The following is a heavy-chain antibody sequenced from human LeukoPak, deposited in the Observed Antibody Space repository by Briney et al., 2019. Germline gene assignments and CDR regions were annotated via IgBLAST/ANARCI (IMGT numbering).Heavy chain of an antibody. CDR1: GGSISSYY. CDR3: ARVTQASSTPADFQHSGWTNDAFDI. V-gene: IGHV4-59*08. CDR2: IYYSGST. D-gene: IGHD6-19*01. J-gene: IGHJ3*02. Sequence: SETLSLTCTVSGGSISSYYWSWTRQPPGKGLEWIGYIYYSGSTNYNPSLKSRVTISVDTSKNQFSLKLSSVTAADTAVYYCARVTQASSTPADFQHSGWTNDAFDIWGQGTMVTVSS.